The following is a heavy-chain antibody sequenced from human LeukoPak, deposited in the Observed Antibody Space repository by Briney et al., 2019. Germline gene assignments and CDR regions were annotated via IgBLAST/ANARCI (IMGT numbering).Heavy chain of an antibody. CDR1: GFTFSSYG. CDR2: IWYDGSNK. Sequence: GGSLRLSCAASGFTFSSYGMHWVRQAPGKGLEWVAVIWYDGSNKYYADSVKGRFTISRDNSKNTLYLQMNSLRAEDTAVYYCAKDRRGVCIDYWGQGTLVTVSS. CDR3: AKDRRGVCIDY. J-gene: IGHJ4*02. V-gene: IGHV3-33*06. D-gene: IGHD3-10*01.